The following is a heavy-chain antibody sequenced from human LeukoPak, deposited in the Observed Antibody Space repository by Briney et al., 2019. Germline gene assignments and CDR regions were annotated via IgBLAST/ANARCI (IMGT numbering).Heavy chain of an antibody. CDR3: ARSGWFGWFDP. D-gene: IGHD3-10*01. CDR2: IYHSGST. V-gene: IGHV4-38-2*01. Sequence: PSETLSLTRAVSGYFISSGYYWGWIRQPPGKGMEWIGSIYHSGSTYYNPSLKSRVTISVDTSKNQFSLKLSSVTAADTAVYYCARSGWFGWFDPWGQGTLVTVSS. CDR1: GYFISSGYY. J-gene: IGHJ5*02.